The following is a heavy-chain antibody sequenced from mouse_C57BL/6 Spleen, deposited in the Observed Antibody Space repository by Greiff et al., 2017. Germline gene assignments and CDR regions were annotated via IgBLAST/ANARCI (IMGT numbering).Heavy chain of an antibody. J-gene: IGHJ2*01. CDR1: GYSFTDYN. V-gene: IGHV1-39*01. Sequence: VQLQQSGPELVKPGASVKISCKASGYSFTDYNMNWVKQSNGKSLEWIGVINPNYGTTSYNQKFKGKATLTVDQSSSTAYMQLNSLTSEDSAVXYCARAYGSSYVGPFDYWGQGTTLTVSS. CDR3: ARAYGSSYVGPFDY. CDR2: INPNYGTT. D-gene: IGHD1-1*01.